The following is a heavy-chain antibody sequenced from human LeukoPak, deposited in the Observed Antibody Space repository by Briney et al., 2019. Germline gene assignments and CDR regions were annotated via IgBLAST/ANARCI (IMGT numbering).Heavy chain of an antibody. CDR2: IYHSGST. V-gene: IGHV4-39*01. J-gene: IGHJ3*02. CDR3: ARGAEYMWAFDI. Sequence: SETLSLTCTVSGGSISSSFYYWVWIRQPPGKGLEWIGSIYHSGSTYYHPSLKRRATISVDTSKSPFSLQLSSVTAADTAVYSCARGAEYMWAFDIWGQGTVATVSS. D-gene: IGHD1-14*01. CDR1: GGSISSSFYY.